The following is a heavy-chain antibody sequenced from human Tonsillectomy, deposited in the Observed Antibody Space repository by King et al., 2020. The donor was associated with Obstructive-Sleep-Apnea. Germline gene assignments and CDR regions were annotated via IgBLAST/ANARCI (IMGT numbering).Heavy chain of an antibody. CDR3: AKEGGVATVTTPFDY. Sequence: VQLVESGGGVVQPGRSLRLSCAASGFTFSGYDMHWVRQAPGKGLEWVAVISYDGRNKYYADSVKGRFIISRDNSKNTLYLQMKSLRPEDTAVYYCAKEGGVATVTTPFDYWGQGTLVTVSS. D-gene: IGHD4-17*01. CDR1: GFTFSGYD. J-gene: IGHJ4*02. CDR2: ISYDGRNK. V-gene: IGHV3-30*18.